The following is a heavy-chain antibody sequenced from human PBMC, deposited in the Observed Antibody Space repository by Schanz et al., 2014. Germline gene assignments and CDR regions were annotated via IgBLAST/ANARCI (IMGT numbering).Heavy chain of an antibody. D-gene: IGHD3-10*01. CDR2: IYGGGST. V-gene: IGHV4-59*08. CDR3: ASTHWFGSGTTIVDY. J-gene: IGHJ4*02. Sequence: QVQLQESGPGLVRPSETLSLTCTVSGVSISSFYWSWIRQSPGQGLEYFGYIYGGGSTSYNPSFKSRVTMTFDTSRNAFSLKLSSVPAADTAVYYCASTHWFGSGTTIVDYWGQGTLVTVSS. CDR1: GVSISSFY.